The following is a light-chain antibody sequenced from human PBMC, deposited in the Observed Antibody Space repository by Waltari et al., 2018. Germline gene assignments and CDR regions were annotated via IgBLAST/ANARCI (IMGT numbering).Light chain of an antibody. CDR3: QQGRSSPYS. J-gene: IGKJ2*03. V-gene: IGKV1-9*01. Sequence: DIQVSQSPSSLSASLGDRVTITCRASQAISSYLNWFQQKPGRAPELLVSPGNTLASGVPSRFSGSGSGTEFTLTISSLQPEDFATYYCQQGRSSPYSFGQGTKVEIK. CDR2: PGN. CDR1: QAISSY.